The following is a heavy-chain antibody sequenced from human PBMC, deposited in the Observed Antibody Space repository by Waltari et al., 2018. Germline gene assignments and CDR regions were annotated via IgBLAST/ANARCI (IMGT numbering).Heavy chain of an antibody. J-gene: IGHJ3*02. CDR1: GFTFSTYD. Sequence: ELQLVESGGGLVQPGGSLVISCAASGFTFSTYDMHWVRQGTGKRLEWGSAIGTYGNTFYIDSVKGRFTISRENAKSSLYLQMNSLRAEDTAMYYCAGVNWNDRTFAIWGQGTLVTVSS. CDR3: AGVNWNDRTFAI. CDR2: IGTYGNT. D-gene: IGHD1-1*01. V-gene: IGHV3-13*01.